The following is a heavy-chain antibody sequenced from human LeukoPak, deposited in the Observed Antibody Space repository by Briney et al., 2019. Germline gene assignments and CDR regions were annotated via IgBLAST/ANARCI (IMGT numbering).Heavy chain of an antibody. J-gene: IGHJ4*02. CDR1: GFPYSSYA. V-gene: IGHV3-23*01. Sequence: PGGSLRLSCAASGFPYSSYAMNWVRQAPGKGLEWVSVIAGSDGFTQYADSVKGRFTFSRDNSKNTVYLQMNRLRVEDTALYYCVRSLDYWGQGTLVTVSS. CDR3: VRSLDY. CDR2: IAGSDGFT.